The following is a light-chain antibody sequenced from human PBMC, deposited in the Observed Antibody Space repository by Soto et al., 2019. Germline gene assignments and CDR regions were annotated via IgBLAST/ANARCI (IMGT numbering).Light chain of an antibody. Sequence: EIVLTQSPGTLSLSPGERATLSCRASQSVSNSYLAWYQQKPGQAPSLLIYDASSGATGIPDRFSGSGSWTDFTLTISRLEPEDFAVCYCQQYGSSRTFGQGTKVDIK. V-gene: IGKV3-20*01. J-gene: IGKJ1*01. CDR1: QSVSNSY. CDR3: QQYGSSRT. CDR2: DAS.